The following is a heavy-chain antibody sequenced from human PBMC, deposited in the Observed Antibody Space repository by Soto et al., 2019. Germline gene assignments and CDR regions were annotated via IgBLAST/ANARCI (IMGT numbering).Heavy chain of an antibody. CDR1: GFTVSSNY. CDR2: IYSGGST. CDR3: ARLQYQLLSY. D-gene: IGHD2-2*01. Sequence: EVQLVESGGGLVQPGGSLRLSCAASGFTVSSNYMSWVRQAPGKGLEWVSVIYSGGSTYYADSVKGRFTISRHNSKNTLYLQMNSLRAGDTAVYCCARLQYQLLSYWGQGTVVTVSS. J-gene: IGHJ4*02. V-gene: IGHV3-53*04.